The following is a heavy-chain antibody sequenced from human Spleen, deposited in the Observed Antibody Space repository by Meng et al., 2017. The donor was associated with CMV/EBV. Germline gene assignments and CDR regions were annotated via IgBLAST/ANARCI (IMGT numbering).Heavy chain of an antibody. CDR2: IYSDDSST. Sequence: GESLKISCAAAGFTFSSYDMTWVRQAPGKGLEWVAVIYSDDSSTYYGESVKGRFTISRDNSKNTLYLQMNSLSVEDTAVYYCARTDVWGQGTTVTVSS. J-gene: IGHJ6*02. V-gene: IGHV3-23*03. CDR1: GFTFSSYD. CDR3: ARTDV.